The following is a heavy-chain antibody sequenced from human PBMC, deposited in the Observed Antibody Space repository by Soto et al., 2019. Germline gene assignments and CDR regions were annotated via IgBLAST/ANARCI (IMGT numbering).Heavy chain of an antibody. J-gene: IGHJ4*02. Sequence: QVQLVQSGAEVKKPGASVKVSCKASGYTFTSYDINWVRQATGQGLEWMGWMNPNSGNTGYAQKFQGRVTMTRNTAISTAYMELTSLRSEDTAVYYCARSPACSTCYTDIDYWGQGTLVTVSS. D-gene: IGHD2-2*02. V-gene: IGHV1-8*01. CDR1: GYTFTSYD. CDR2: MNPNSGNT. CDR3: ARSPACSTCYTDIDY.